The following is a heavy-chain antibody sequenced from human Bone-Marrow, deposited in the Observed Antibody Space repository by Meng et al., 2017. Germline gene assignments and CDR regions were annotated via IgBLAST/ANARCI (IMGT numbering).Heavy chain of an antibody. CDR2: ISAYNGNT. CDR1: GYTFTGYY. Sequence: ASVKVSCKASGYTFTGYYMHWVRQAPGQGLEWMGWISAYNGNTNYAQKLQGRVTMTTNTSTSTAYMELKSLRSDDTAVYYCARGDYYVGFPPDYWGQGTLVTVSS. CDR3: ARGDYYVGFPPDY. D-gene: IGHD3-10*02. J-gene: IGHJ4*02. V-gene: IGHV1-18*04.